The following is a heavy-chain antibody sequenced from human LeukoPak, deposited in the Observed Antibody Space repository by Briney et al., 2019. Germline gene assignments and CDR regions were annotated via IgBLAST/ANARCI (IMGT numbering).Heavy chain of an antibody. CDR3: AREDTMVRGVISY. J-gene: IGHJ4*02. V-gene: IGHV4-39*07. CDR2: IYYSGST. Sequence: SETLSLTCTVSGGSISSSSYYWGWIRQPPGKGLEWIGSIYYSGSTYYNPSLKSRVTISVDTSKNQFSLKLSSVTAADTAVYYCAREDTMVRGVISYWGQGTLVTVSS. CDR1: GGSISSSSYY. D-gene: IGHD3-10*01.